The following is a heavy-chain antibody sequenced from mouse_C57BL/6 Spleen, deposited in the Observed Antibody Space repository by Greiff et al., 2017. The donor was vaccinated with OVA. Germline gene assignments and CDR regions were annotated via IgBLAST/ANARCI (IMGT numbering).Heavy chain of an antibody. CDR2: ISDGGSYT. CDR3: ARRIDSFDY. Sequence: EVQGVESGGGLVKPGGSLKLSCAASGFTFSSYAMSWVRQTPEKRLEWVATISDGGSYTYYPDNVKGRFTISRDNAKNNLYLQMSHLKSEDTAMYYCARRIDSFDYWGQGTTLTVSS. J-gene: IGHJ2*01. V-gene: IGHV5-4*01. CDR1: GFTFSSYA.